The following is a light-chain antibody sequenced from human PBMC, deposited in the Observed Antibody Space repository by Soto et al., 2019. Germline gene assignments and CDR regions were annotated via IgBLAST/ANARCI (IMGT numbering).Light chain of an antibody. CDR3: QQYGSSRYT. Sequence: EIVLTQSPGTLSLSPGERATLSCRASQSVSSSYLAWYQQKPGQAPRLLIYGASSRATGIPDRFSGSGSGTDFTLTISRLEPEDFAVYYCQQYGSSRYTFVHGTKLEIK. CDR2: GAS. V-gene: IGKV3-20*01. CDR1: QSVSSSY. J-gene: IGKJ2*01.